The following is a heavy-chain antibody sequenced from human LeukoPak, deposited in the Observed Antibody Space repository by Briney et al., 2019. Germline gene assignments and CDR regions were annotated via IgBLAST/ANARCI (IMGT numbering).Heavy chain of an antibody. CDR2: IIPIFGTA. D-gene: IGHD4-11*01. J-gene: IGHJ6*02. CDR1: GGTFSSYA. Sequence: SVKVSCKASGGTFSSYAISWVRQAPGQGLEWMGGIIPIFGTANYAQKFQGRVTITADESTSTAYMELGSLRSEDTAVYYCAILGSYSNYHYYYGMDVWGQGTTVTVSS. CDR3: AILGSYSNYHYYYGMDV. V-gene: IGHV1-69*13.